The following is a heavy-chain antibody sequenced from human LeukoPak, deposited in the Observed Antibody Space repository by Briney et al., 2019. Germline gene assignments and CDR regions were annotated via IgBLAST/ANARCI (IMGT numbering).Heavy chain of an antibody. J-gene: IGHJ6*03. CDR2: ISKNGGNT. D-gene: IGHD1-26*01. V-gene: IGHV3-64*01. CDR1: GFTLSSYA. Sequence: QPGGSLRLSRAASGFTLSSYAMHWVRQAPGKGLEYVSAISKNGGNTYYANSVKGRFSISRDNSKNTLYLQMGSLRTEDMAVYYCARVGEGRYYQYYYMDVWGKGTTVTVSS. CDR3: ARVGEGRYYQYYYMDV.